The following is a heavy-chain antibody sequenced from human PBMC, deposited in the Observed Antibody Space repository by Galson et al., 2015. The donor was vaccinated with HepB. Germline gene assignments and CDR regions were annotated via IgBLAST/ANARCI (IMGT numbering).Heavy chain of an antibody. CDR3: ARHNMEDSGYLGWFDP. CDR1: GFTFSSYS. J-gene: IGHJ5*02. Sequence: SLRLSCAASGFTFSSYSMNWVRQAPGKGLEWVSSISSSSSYIYYADSVKGRFTISRDNAKNSLYLQMNSLRAEDTAVYYCARHNMEDSGYLGWFDPWGQGTLVTVSS. D-gene: IGHD5-12*01. V-gene: IGHV3-21*01. CDR2: ISSSSSYI.